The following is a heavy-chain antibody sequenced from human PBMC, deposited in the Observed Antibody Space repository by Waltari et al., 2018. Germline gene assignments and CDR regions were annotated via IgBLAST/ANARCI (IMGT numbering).Heavy chain of an antibody. CDR1: GFTFSSYS. D-gene: IGHD2-21*01. CDR3: APLRGPDFIGV. V-gene: IGHV3-21*01. CDR2: ISSSSSYI. Sequence: EVQLVESGGGLVKPGGSLRLSCAASGFTFSSYSMNWVRQAPGKGLEWVSSISSSSSYIYYADSGKGRFTISRDNAKNSLYLQMNSLRAEDTAVYYCAPLRGPDFIGVWGQGTTVTVSS. J-gene: IGHJ6*02.